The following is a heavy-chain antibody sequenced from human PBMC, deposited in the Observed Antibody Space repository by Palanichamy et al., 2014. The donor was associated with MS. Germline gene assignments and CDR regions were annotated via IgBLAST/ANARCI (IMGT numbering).Heavy chain of an antibody. V-gene: IGHV3-74*02. CDR3: ARAPIGYGDYLPY. Sequence: EVQLVESGGGLVQPGGSLRLSCAASGFSFSTYWMHWVRQAPGKGLVWVSRISTDGSTTIYADSVRGRFTISRDNAKNTLYLQMNSLRAEDTAVYYCARAPIGYGDYLPYWGRGTQVTVSS. J-gene: IGHJ4*02. CDR1: GFSFSTYW. CDR2: ISTDGSTT. D-gene: IGHD1-1*01.